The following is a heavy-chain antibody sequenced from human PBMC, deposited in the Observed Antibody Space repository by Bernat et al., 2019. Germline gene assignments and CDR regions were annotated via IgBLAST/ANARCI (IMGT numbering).Heavy chain of an antibody. CDR1: GGSISSYY. V-gene: IGHV4-59*01. J-gene: IGHJ5*02. CDR2: IYYSGSN. D-gene: IGHD6-13*01. Sequence: QVQLQESGPGLVKPSETLSLTCTVSGGSISSYYWSWIRQPPGKGLEWIGYIYYSGSNNYNPSLQSRVTISVDTSKNQFSLNLSSVTAADTAVYYCAGVRGYSSRAWFDPWGQGTLVTVSS. CDR3: AGVRGYSSRAWFDP.